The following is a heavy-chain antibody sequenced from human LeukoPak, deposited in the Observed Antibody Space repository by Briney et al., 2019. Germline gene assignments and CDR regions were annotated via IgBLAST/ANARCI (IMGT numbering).Heavy chain of an antibody. CDR3: AKAISVQQLWVPVDY. CDR2: IRYDGSNK. J-gene: IGHJ4*02. Sequence: PGGSLRLSCAASGFTFSSYGMHWVRQAPGKGLEWVAFIRYDGSNKYYADSVKGRFTISRDNSKNTLYLQMNSLRAEDTAVYYCAKAISVQQLWVPVDYWGQGTLVTVSS. D-gene: IGHD5-18*01. V-gene: IGHV3-30*02. CDR1: GFTFSSYG.